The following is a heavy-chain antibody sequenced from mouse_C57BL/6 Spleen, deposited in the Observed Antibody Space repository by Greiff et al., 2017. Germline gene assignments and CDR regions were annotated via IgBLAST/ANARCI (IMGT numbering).Heavy chain of an antibody. Sequence: EVMLVESGGDLVKPGGSLKLSCAASGFTFSSYGMSWVRQTPDKRLEWVATISSGGSYTYYPDSVKGRFTISRDNAKNTLYLQMSSLKSEDTAMYYCARDDGSSYVAMDYWGQGTSVTVSS. CDR3: ARDDGSSYVAMDY. CDR2: ISSGGSYT. J-gene: IGHJ4*01. V-gene: IGHV5-6*01. D-gene: IGHD1-1*01. CDR1: GFTFSSYG.